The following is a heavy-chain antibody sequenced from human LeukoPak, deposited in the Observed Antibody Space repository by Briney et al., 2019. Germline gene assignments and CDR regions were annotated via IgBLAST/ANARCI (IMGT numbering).Heavy chain of an antibody. J-gene: IGHJ4*02. CDR3: ARGYYFDY. CDR1: GGSFSGSH. CDR2: IDHTRET. Sequence: SETLSLTCTVDGGSFSGSHLSWIRQSPERGLEWIAEIDHTRETHYNPSLKSRVTLSLDMTKSHFSLGLRSLTAADTAVYYCARGYYFDYWGRGTLVTVS. V-gene: IGHV4-34*01.